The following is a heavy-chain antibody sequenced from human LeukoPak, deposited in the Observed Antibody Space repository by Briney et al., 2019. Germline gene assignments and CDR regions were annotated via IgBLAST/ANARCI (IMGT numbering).Heavy chain of an antibody. Sequence: PSETLSLTCTVSGDSISSNSHYWGWIRQPPGTGLEWIGSIYYSGSTYYNPSLKSRVTISVDTSKNQFSLKLSSVTAANTAVYYCARAVRSSSWFSAWGQGTMVTVSS. J-gene: IGHJ3*01. D-gene: IGHD6-13*01. CDR1: GDSISSNSHY. CDR3: ARAVRSSSWFSA. V-gene: IGHV4-39*07. CDR2: IYYSGST.